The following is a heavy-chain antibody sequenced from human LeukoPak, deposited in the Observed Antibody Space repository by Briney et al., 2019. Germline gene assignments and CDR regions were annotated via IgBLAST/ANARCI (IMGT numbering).Heavy chain of an antibody. D-gene: IGHD2/OR15-2a*01. Sequence: PGGSLRLSCAASGFTFTKYWMAWVRQTPEKGLEWVANINQDGSESYYLDSVRGRFTSSRDNAKNSLYLQMNSLRVEDTAVYYCSNGIYDTSYWGQGTLVTVSS. V-gene: IGHV3-7*01. CDR1: GFTFTKYW. J-gene: IGHJ4*02. CDR3: SNGIYDTSY. CDR2: INQDGSES.